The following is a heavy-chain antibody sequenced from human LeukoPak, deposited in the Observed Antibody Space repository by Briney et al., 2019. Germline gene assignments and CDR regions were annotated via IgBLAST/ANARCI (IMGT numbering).Heavy chain of an antibody. CDR3: ARGGEASYYYDSSGYQHDAFDI. V-gene: IGHV4-59*01. D-gene: IGHD3-22*01. J-gene: IGHJ3*02. CDR1: GGSISSYY. CDR2: IYYSGST. Sequence: SETLSLTCTVSGGSISSYYWSWIRQPPGKGLEWIGYIYYSGSTNYNPSLKSQVTISVDTSKNQFSLKLSSMTAADTAVYYCARGGEASYYYDSSGYQHDAFDIWGQGTMVTVSS.